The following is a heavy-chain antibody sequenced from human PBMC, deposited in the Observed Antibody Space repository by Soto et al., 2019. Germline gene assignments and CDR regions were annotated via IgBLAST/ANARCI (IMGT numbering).Heavy chain of an antibody. Sequence: GGSLRLSCAASGFTFSSYWMSWVRQAPGKGLEWVANIKQDGSEKYYVDSVKGRFTISRDNAKNSLYLQMNSLRAEDTAVYYCARLLGTMVRGVIFNWFDPWGQGTLATVSS. CDR3: ARLLGTMVRGVIFNWFDP. CDR2: IKQDGSEK. J-gene: IGHJ5*02. V-gene: IGHV3-7*01. CDR1: GFTFSSYW. D-gene: IGHD3-10*01.